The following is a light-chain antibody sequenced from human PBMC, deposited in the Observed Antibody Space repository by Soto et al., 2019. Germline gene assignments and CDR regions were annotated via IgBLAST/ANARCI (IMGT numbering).Light chain of an antibody. J-gene: IGKJ4*01. CDR3: QQRSTWPLT. CDR1: QSVSKY. Sequence: EIVLTQSPATLPLSPGERATLSCRASQSVSKYLAWYQQKPGQAPRLLMYDASNRATGIPTRFSGSGSGTDFTLTISSLEPEDFAVYYCQQRSTWPLTFGGGTKVEI. CDR2: DAS. V-gene: IGKV3-11*01.